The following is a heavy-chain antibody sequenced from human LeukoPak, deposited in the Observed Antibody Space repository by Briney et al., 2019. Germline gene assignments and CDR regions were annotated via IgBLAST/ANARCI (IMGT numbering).Heavy chain of an antibody. Sequence: SETLSLTCTDSDGSINSYFWNWIRLPPGKGLEWIGYVHHSGITNYNPSLKSRVTMSVDTSKSQFSLKLTSVTAADTAVYFCAREGVEAAILDYWGQGTLVTVSS. CDR3: AREGVEAAILDY. CDR2: VHHSGIT. V-gene: IGHV4-59*01. CDR1: DGSINSYF. D-gene: IGHD6-13*01. J-gene: IGHJ4*02.